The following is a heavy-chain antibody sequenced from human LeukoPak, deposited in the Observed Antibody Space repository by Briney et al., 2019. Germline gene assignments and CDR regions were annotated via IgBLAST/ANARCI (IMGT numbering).Heavy chain of an antibody. CDR1: GFTFSSYS. CDR3: ARDLREQWLVPFDY. V-gene: IGHV3-48*01. D-gene: IGHD6-19*01. Sequence: PGGSLRLSCAASGFTFSSYSMNWVRQAPGKGLEWISYISSGATTIFHADSLRGRLTISRDNAKNSLHLQMNSLRAEDTAVYYCARDLREQWLVPFDYWGQGTLVTVSS. J-gene: IGHJ4*02. CDR2: ISSGATTI.